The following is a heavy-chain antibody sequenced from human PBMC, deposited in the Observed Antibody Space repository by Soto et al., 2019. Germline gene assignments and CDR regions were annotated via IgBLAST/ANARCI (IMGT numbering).Heavy chain of an antibody. CDR1: GFTFSSYS. CDR3: ARDLGATTVRGVIYPSYY. V-gene: IGHV3-21*01. J-gene: IGHJ4*02. D-gene: IGHD3-10*01. Sequence: PGGSLRLSCAASGFTFSSYSMNWVRQAPGKGLEWVSSISSSSSYIYYADSVKGRFTISRDNAKNSLYLQMNSLRAEDTAVYYCARDLGATTVRGVIYPSYYWGQGTLVTVSS. CDR2: ISSSSSYI.